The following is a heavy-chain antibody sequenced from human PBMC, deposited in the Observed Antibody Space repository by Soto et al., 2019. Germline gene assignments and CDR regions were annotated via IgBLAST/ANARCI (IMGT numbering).Heavy chain of an antibody. V-gene: IGHV5-51*01. CDR2: IYPGDSDT. D-gene: IGHD3-3*01. CDR3: ARGWQAEWLVGNWFDP. CDR1: GYSFTSYW. Sequence: PGESLKISCKGSGYSFTSYWIGWVRQMPGKGLEWMGIIYPGDSDTRYSPSFQGQVTISADKSISTAYLQWSSLKASDTAMYYCARGWQAEWLVGNWFDPWGQGTLVTVSS. J-gene: IGHJ5*02.